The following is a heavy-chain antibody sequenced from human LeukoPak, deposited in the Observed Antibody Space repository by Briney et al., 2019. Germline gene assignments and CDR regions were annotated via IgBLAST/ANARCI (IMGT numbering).Heavy chain of an antibody. D-gene: IGHD1-26*01. CDR3: ASPSIVGATGRRNDAFDI. V-gene: IGHV4-39*01. Sequence: SETLSLTCSVSGGSISSSSYYWGWIRQPPGKGLEWIGSIHYSGSTYYNTSLKSRVTISVDTSKNQFSPKLSSVTAADTAVYYCASPSIVGATGRRNDAFDIWGQRTMVAVFS. J-gene: IGHJ3*02. CDR2: IHYSGST. CDR1: GGSISSSSYY.